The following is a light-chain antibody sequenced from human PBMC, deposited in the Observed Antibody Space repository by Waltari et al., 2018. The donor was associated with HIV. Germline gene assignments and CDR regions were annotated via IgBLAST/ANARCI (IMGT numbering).Light chain of an antibody. Sequence: DIQMTQSPSSLSAPVGDRVTITCRASQGIRNYLAWYQQKPGKVPKLLISAASTLQSGVPSRFSGSGSGTDFTLTISSLQPEDVATYYCQKYNSAPLPFGGGTKVEI. CDR3: QKYNSAPLP. V-gene: IGKV1-27*01. CDR2: AAS. CDR1: QGIRNY. J-gene: IGKJ4*01.